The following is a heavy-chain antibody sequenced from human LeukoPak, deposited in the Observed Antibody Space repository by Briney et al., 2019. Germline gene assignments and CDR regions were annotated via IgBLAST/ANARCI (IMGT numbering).Heavy chain of an antibody. CDR3: ARQDDILTGNTRWDYYYGMDV. CDR2: IYPGDSDT. J-gene: IGHJ6*02. CDR1: GYSFTSYW. D-gene: IGHD3-9*01. V-gene: IGHV5-51*01. Sequence: PGESLKISCKGSGYSFTSYWIGWVRQMPGKGLEWMGIIYPGDSDTRYSPSFQGQVTISADKSISTAYLQWSSLKASDTAMYYCARQDDILTGNTRWDYYYGMDVWGQGTTVTVSS.